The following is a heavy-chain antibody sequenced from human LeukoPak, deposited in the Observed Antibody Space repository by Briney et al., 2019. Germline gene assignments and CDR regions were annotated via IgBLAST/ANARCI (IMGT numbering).Heavy chain of an antibody. D-gene: IGHD3-22*01. Sequence: QPGGSLRLSCAASGFTFSSYAMHWVRQAPGKGLEWVAVISYDGSNKYYADSVKGRFTISRDNSKNTLYLQMNSLRAEDTAVYYCARNYYDSSDQDDRNFDYWGQGTLVTVSS. CDR2: ISYDGSNK. J-gene: IGHJ4*02. V-gene: IGHV3-30-3*01. CDR3: ARNYYDSSDQDDRNFDY. CDR1: GFTFSSYA.